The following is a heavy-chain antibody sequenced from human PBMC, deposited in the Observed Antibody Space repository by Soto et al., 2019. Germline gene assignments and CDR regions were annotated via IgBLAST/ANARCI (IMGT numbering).Heavy chain of an antibody. CDR3: AKAYRGVVALYFDY. J-gene: IGHJ4*02. CDR1: GFTFSSYA. Sequence: LRLSCAASGFTFSSYAMSWVRQAPGKGLEWVSAISGSGGSTYYVDSVKGRFTISRDNSKNTLYLQMNSLRAEDTAVYYCAKAYRGVVALYFDYWGQGTLVTVYS. D-gene: IGHD3-10*01. CDR2: ISGSGGST. V-gene: IGHV3-23*01.